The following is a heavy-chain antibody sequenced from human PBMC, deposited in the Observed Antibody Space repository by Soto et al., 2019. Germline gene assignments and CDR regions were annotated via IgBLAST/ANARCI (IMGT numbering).Heavy chain of an antibody. CDR1: GFTFSSYA. CDR3: AKDQWAGAARTPYYYYYYGMDV. D-gene: IGHD6-6*01. V-gene: IGHV3-23*01. J-gene: IGHJ6*02. Sequence: GGSLRLSCAASGFTFSSYAMSWVRQAPGKGLEWVSAISGSGGSTYYADSVKGRFTISRDNSKNTLYLQMNSLRAEDTAVYYCAKDQWAGAARTPYYYYYYGMDVWGQGTTVTVSS. CDR2: ISGSGGST.